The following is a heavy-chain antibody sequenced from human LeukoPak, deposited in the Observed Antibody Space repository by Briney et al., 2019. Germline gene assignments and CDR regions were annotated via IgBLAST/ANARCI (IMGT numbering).Heavy chain of an antibody. J-gene: IGHJ4*02. CDR2: INHSGST. CDR3: ARLLYYYGSGSLSDY. V-gene: IGHV4-34*01. Sequence: SETLSLTCAVYGVSFSGYHWSWIRQPPGKGLEWIGEINHSGSTNYNPSLKSRVTISVDTSKNQFSLKLSSVTAADTAVYYCARLLYYYGSGSLSDYWGQGTLVTVSS. CDR1: GVSFSGYH. D-gene: IGHD3-10*01.